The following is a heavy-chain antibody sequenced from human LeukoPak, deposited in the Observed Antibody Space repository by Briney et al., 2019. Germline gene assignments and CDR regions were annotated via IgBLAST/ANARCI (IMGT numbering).Heavy chain of an antibody. CDR3: ARLYSSSLGRVFDY. Sequence: SETLSLTCAVSGGSISSSNWRSWLRPPPGKGLEWIGEFYHSGSTNYNPSLKRRVTISVDTSKNQFSLKLSSVTAAGTAVYYCARLYSSSLGRVFDYWGQGTLVTVSS. CDR1: GGSISSSNW. CDR2: FYHSGST. J-gene: IGHJ4*02. V-gene: IGHV4-4*02. D-gene: IGHD4-11*01.